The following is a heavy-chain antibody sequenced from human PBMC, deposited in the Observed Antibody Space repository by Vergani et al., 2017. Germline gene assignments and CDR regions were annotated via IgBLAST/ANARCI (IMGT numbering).Heavy chain of an antibody. V-gene: IGHV3-30*18. CDR1: GFTFSSYG. Sequence: QVQLVESGGGVVQPGRSLRLSCAASGFTFSSYGMHWVRQAPGKGLEWVAVISYDGSNKYYADSVKGRFTISRDNSKNTLYLQMNSLRAEDTAVYYCAKDVGYYDILTGYYSGFDYWGQGTLVTVSS. CDR2: ISYDGSNK. D-gene: IGHD3-9*01. CDR3: AKDVGYYDILTGYYSGFDY. J-gene: IGHJ4*02.